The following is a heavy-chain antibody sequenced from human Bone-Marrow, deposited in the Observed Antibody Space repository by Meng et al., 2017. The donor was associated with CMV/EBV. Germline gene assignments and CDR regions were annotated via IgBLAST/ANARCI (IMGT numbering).Heavy chain of an antibody. CDR3: AHRGGGNGGRYFDL. CDR2: IYCDDDK. V-gene: IGHV2-5*02. J-gene: IGHJ2*01. Sequence: TYQESFLTQPQAPQPLCPTSTFSGSSISTMGVDVGCIRQPPGKALEWLAFIYCDDDKRYSPSLKSRLTITKDTSKNQVVRTMTYMDPVDTATYYCAHRGGGNGGRYFDLWGRGTLVTVSS. D-gene: IGHD4-23*01. CDR1: GSSISTMGVD.